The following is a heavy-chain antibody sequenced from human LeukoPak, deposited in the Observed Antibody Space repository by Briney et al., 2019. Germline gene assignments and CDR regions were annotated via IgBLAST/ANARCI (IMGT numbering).Heavy chain of an antibody. V-gene: IGHV4-4*02. D-gene: IGHD3-10*01. CDR2: IYHSGST. Sequence: SGTLSLTCAVSGGSISSSNWWSWVRQPPGKGLEWIGEIYHSGSTNYNPSLKSRVTISVDKSKNQFSLKLSSVTAVDTAVYYCARGDYYGSGSYYFDYWGQGTLVTVSS. CDR3: ARGDYYGSGSYYFDY. CDR1: GGSISSSNW. J-gene: IGHJ4*02.